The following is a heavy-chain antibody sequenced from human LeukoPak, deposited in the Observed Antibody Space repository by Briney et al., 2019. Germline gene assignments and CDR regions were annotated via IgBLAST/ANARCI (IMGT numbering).Heavy chain of an antibody. Sequence: SETLSLTCTVSGGSISSSSYYWGWIRQPPGKGLEWIGSIYYSGSTYYNPSLKSRVTISVDTSKNQFSPKLSSVTAADTAVYYYARHRAPVAGHFYFDYWGQGTLVTVSS. CDR1: GGSISSSSYY. J-gene: IGHJ4*02. CDR3: ARHRAPVAGHFYFDY. V-gene: IGHV4-39*01. D-gene: IGHD6-19*01. CDR2: IYYSGST.